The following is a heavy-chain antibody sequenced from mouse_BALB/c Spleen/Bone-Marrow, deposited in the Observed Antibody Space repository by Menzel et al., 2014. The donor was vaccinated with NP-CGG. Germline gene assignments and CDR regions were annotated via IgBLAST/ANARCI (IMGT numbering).Heavy chain of an antibody. D-gene: IGHD1-1*01. V-gene: IGHV14-3*02. CDR1: GFNIKDTY. CDR2: IDPANGNT. Sequence: EVKLMESGAELVKPGASVKLSCTASGFNIKDTYMHWVKQRPEQGLEWIGRIDPANGNTKYDPKFQGKATITADTSSNTAYLQLSSLTSEDTAVYYCAPYYYGGSSFAYWGQGTLVTVSA. CDR3: APYYYGGSSFAY. J-gene: IGHJ3*01.